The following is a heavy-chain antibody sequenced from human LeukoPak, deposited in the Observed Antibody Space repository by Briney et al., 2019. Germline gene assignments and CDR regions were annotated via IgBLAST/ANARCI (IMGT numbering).Heavy chain of an antibody. D-gene: IGHD5-24*01. V-gene: IGHV3-7*03. CDR3: ARHRQYNFDS. CDR1: GFTFSSYE. J-gene: IGHJ4*02. Sequence: GGSLRLSCAASGFTFSSYEMNWVRQAPEKGLEWVANINQDGSEKWFVDSVRGRFTISRDNAKSSVYLQMNSLRAEDTALYYCARHRQYNFDSWGQGTLVTVSS. CDR2: INQDGSEK.